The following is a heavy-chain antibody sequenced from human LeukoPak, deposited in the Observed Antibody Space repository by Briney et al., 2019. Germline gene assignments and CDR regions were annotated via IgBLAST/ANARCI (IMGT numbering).Heavy chain of an antibody. CDR1: GYTFTSYG. D-gene: IGHD1-26*01. J-gene: IGHJ4*02. V-gene: IGHV1-18*01. CDR3: ASGPGIVGATALDY. CDR2: ISAYNGNT. Sequence: GASVKVSCKASGYTFTSYGISWVRQAPGRGLEWMGWISAYNGNTNYAQKLQGRVTMTTDTSTSTAYMELRSLRSDDTAVYYCASGPGIVGATALDYWGQGTLVTVSS.